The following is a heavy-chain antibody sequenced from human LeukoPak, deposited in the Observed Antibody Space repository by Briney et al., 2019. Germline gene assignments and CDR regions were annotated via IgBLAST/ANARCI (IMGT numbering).Heavy chain of an antibody. V-gene: IGHV3-11*04. CDR3: ARNPRYNWNYATGDYYYYYMDV. CDR1: GFTFSDYY. D-gene: IGHD1-7*01. J-gene: IGHJ6*03. CDR2: ISSSGGTI. Sequence: GGSLRLSCAASGFTFSDYYMSWIRQAPGKGLEWVSYISSSGGTIYYADSVKGRFTISRDNAKNTLYLQMNSLRAEDTAVYYCARNPRYNWNYATGDYYYYYMDVWGKGTTVTVSS.